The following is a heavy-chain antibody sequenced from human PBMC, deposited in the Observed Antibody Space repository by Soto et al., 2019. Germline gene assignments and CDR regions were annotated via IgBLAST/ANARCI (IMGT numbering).Heavy chain of an antibody. V-gene: IGHV1-46*01. D-gene: IGHD6-6*01. CDR1: GYSFTSYY. CDR2: INPNGGSI. J-gene: IGHJ4*02. CDR3: ARDALGYTTSGDY. Sequence: ASVKVSCKASGYSFTSYYMHWVRQAPGQGLEWMGIINPNGGSITYAQKVQGRVTMTRDTSTSTVYMELSSLRSEDTAVYYCARDALGYTTSGDYWGQGTLVTVSS.